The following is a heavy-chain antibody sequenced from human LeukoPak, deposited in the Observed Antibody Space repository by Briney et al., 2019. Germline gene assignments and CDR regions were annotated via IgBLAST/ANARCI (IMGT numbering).Heavy chain of an antibody. CDR1: GFPVSSNC. D-gene: IGHD3-10*01. V-gene: IGHV3-53*01. CDR2: IYGDGST. Sequence: GGSLRLSCAASGFPVSSNCMTWVRQAPGKGLEWVSLIYGDGSTYYADSVKGRFTISRDNSKNTLYLQMNSLRAEDAAVYYCARERIYYGSGGDLTYARLYYYYGMDVWGRGTTVTVSS. CDR3: ARERIYYGSGGDLTYARLYYYYGMDV. J-gene: IGHJ6*02.